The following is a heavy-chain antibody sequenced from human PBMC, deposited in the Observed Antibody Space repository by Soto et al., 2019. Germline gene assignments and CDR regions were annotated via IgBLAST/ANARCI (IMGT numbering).Heavy chain of an antibody. J-gene: IGHJ2*01. D-gene: IGHD3-3*01. CDR1: GFTFSSYW. CDR2: IKQDGSEK. CDR3: ARSPAYYDFWSGYYAHWYFDL. Sequence: EVQLVESGGGLVQPGGSLRLSCAASGFTFSSYWMSWVRQAPGKGLEWVANIKQDGSEKYYVDSVKGRFTISRDNAKNSLYLQMTSLRAEDTAVYYCARSPAYYDFWSGYYAHWYFDLWGRGTLVTVSS. V-gene: IGHV3-7*01.